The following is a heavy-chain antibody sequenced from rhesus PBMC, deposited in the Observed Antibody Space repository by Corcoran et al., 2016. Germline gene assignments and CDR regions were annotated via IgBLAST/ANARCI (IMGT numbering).Heavy chain of an antibody. Sequence: QVQLQESGPGLLKPSETLSLPCAVSVGSLSGGYGLCWIRQPPRQGMEWIGSIYSSRGNTYYNPSLKSRVTISTDTSKNQFSLKLSSVTAADTAVYCCARLYSGYRPYYFDSWGQGVLVTVSS. CDR3: ARLYSGYRPYYFDS. D-gene: IGHD5-24*01. J-gene: IGHJ4*01. V-gene: IGHV4S7*01. CDR1: VGSLSGGYG. CDR2: IYSSRGNT.